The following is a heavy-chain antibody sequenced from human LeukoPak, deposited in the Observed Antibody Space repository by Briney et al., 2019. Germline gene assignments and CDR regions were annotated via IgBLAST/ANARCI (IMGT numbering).Heavy chain of an antibody. CDR2: IYHSGST. J-gene: IGHJ4*02. Sequence: PSETLSLTCTVSGGSISSYSWSWIRQPPGKGLEWIGYIYHSGSTYYNPSLKSRVTISVDRSKNQFSLKLSSVTAADTAVYYCARDDDSSGYGYWGQGTLVTVSS. D-gene: IGHD3-22*01. V-gene: IGHV4-30-2*01. CDR3: ARDDDSSGYGY. CDR1: GGSISSYS.